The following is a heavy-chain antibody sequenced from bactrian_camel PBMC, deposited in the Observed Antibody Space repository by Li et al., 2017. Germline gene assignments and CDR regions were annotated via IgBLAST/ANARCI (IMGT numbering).Heavy chain of an antibody. CDR1: ESTEYTYC. CDR2: IDSDDIT. V-gene: IGHV3S9*01. J-gene: IGHJ4*01. Sequence: VQLVESGGGLVQPGGSLRLSCRASESTEYTYCMGWFRQVPGKAREGIATIDSDDITTYAESVKGRFTISKDNAKNTMYLQLDDLRTEDTAMYYCGQRSAATDHADARWGQGTQVTVS. D-gene: IGHD1*01. CDR3: GQRSAATDHADAR.